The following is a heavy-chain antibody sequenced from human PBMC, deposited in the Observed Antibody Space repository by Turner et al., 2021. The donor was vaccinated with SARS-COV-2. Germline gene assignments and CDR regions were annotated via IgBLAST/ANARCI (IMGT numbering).Heavy chain of an antibody. CDR1: GYTFTSYG. V-gene: IGHV1-18*01. J-gene: IGHJ4*02. CDR3: ARGPSYGDYEY. D-gene: IGHD4-17*01. Sequence: QVQLFQSGAEVGNPGASVKVSCKASGYTFTSYGLSWVRQAPGQGLEWLGWISAYNGYTNFAQKFQGRVTMTTDTSTRTASLELRSLTSDDTAVYYCARGPSYGDYEYWGQGTLITVSS. CDR2: ISAYNGYT.